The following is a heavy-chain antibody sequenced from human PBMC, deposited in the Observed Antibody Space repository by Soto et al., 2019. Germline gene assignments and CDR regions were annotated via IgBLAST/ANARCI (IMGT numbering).Heavy chain of an antibody. V-gene: IGHV1-69*12. D-gene: IGHD5-12*01. Sequence: QVQLVQSGAEVKKPGSSVTVSCKASGGTFSSYTISWVRQAPGQGLEWMGGIIPIFGTANYAQKFQGRVTIXXGXSXXTAYMELSSLRSEDTAVYYCARGNHRWLQLWYFDLWGRGTLVTVSS. CDR3: ARGNHRWLQLWYFDL. J-gene: IGHJ2*01. CDR1: GGTFSSYT. CDR2: IIPIFGTA.